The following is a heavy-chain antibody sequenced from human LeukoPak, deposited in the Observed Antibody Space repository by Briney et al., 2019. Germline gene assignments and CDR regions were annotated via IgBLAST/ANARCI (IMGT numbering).Heavy chain of an antibody. V-gene: IGHV3-30*02. D-gene: IGHD4-17*01. CDR1: GFTFSTYG. J-gene: IGHJ6*03. CDR2: IRYDGTNK. CDR3: AKDRDYGDYPSAYYYYMDV. Sequence: PGGSLRLSCAASGFTFSTYGIHWVRQSPGKGLEWLVFIRYDGTNKWYADSVKGRFTISRDNSKNMLYLQMNSLRAEDTAVYHCAKDRDYGDYPSAYYYYMDVWGKGTTVTVSS.